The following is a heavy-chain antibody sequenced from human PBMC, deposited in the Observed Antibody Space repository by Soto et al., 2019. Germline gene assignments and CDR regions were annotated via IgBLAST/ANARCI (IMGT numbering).Heavy chain of an antibody. CDR3: AKQQWLANYFDY. CDR1: GFTFITYA. V-gene: IGHV3-23*01. CDR2: ISGSGDST. Sequence: GGSLRLSCAPSGFTFITYAMTWFRQAPGKGLEWVSVISGSGDSTYYADSVKGRFTISRDNSKNTLYLQMNSLRAGDTAVYYCAKQQWLANYFDYWGQGTLVTVAS. D-gene: IGHD6-19*01. J-gene: IGHJ4*02.